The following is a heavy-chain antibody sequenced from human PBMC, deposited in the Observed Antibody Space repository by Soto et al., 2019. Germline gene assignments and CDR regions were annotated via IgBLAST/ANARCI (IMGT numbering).Heavy chain of an antibody. CDR1: GFTFSRYW. V-gene: IGHV3-7*01. Sequence: EVQMVQSGGGLVQPGGSLRLSCEVSGFTFSRYWMTWVRQAPGKGLEWVANIKEDGSQKYHAASVKGRFTISRDNAKNSLYLQMSRQRVEDTAVYYCASGSSWRFDPSGQGTLVTVSS. CDR2: IKEDGSQK. D-gene: IGHD6-13*01. J-gene: IGHJ5*02. CDR3: ASGSSWRFDP.